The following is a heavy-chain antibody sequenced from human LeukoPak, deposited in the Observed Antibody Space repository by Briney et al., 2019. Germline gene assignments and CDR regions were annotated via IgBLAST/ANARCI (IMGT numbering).Heavy chain of an antibody. J-gene: IGHJ4*02. CDR3: AGNRYYFDY. V-gene: IGHV4-59*13. CDR1: SRCIRPSF. Sequence: SDILWFTCTSPSRCIRPSFWSCSRQPAGEGLECIGYIPYSGSTNHPPSLKSRVTISVDTSKNQFSLKLSSVTAADTAVYYCAGNRYYFDYWGQGTLVTVSS. CDR2: IPYSGST.